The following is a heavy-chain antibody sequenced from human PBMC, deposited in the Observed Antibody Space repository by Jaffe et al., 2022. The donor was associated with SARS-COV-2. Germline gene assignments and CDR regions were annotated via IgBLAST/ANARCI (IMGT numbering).Heavy chain of an antibody. Sequence: EVQLVESGGGLVQPGGSLRLSCTASGFTFSDHYMDWVRQAPGKGLEWVGRIRNKANSGTTEYAASVKDRFTISRDDSWNSLYLQMNSLKTEDTAVYYCARGQQSHSWYFDLWGRGTLVTVSS. V-gene: IGHV3-72*01. D-gene: IGHD6-13*01. CDR3: ARGQQSHSWYFDL. CDR1: GFTFSDHY. CDR2: IRNKANSGTT. J-gene: IGHJ2*01.